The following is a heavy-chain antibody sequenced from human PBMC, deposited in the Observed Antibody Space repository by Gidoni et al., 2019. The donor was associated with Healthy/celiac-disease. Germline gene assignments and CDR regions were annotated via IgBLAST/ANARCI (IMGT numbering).Heavy chain of an antibody. CDR3: ARGGRITIFGVGYGMDV. J-gene: IGHJ6*02. CDR1: GFTVSSHY. Sequence: EVQLVETGGGLIQPGGSLRLSCAASGFTVSSHYMSWVRQAPGKGLEWVSVIYSGGSTYYADSVKGRFTISRDNSKNTLYLQMNRLRAEDTAVYYCARGGRITIFGVGYGMDVWGQGTTVTVSS. CDR2: IYSGGST. V-gene: IGHV3-53*02. D-gene: IGHD3-3*01.